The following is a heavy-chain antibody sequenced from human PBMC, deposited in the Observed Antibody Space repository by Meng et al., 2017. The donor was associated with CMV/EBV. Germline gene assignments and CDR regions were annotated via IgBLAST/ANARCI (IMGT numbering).Heavy chain of an antibody. V-gene: IGHV3-30*02. D-gene: IGHD1-26*01. J-gene: IGHJ6*02. Sequence: GESLKISCAASGFTFSSYGMHWVRQAPGNGLEWVAFIRYDGSNKYYADSVKGRFTISRDNSKNTLYLQMNSLRAEDTAVYYCAKHAGSYYSYYYYYGMDVWGQGTTVTVSS. CDR2: IRYDGSNK. CDR1: GFTFSSYG. CDR3: AKHAGSYYSYYYYYGMDV.